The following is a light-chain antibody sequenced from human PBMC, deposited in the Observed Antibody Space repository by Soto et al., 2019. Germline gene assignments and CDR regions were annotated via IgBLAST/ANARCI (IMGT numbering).Light chain of an antibody. J-gene: IGLJ1*01. CDR1: SADVGGFNY. CDR3: SSYTSSSTYV. CDR2: EVN. Sequence: QSALTQPASVSGSPGQSITISCTGTSADVGGFNYVSWYQQHPGKAPKLMIYEVNNRPSGVSNCFSGSKSGNTASLTISGLQAEDEADYYCSSYTSSSTYVFGTGTKVTVL. V-gene: IGLV2-14*01.